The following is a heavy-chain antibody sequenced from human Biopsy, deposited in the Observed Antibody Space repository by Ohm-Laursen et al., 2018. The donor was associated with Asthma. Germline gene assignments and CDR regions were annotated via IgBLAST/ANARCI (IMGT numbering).Heavy chain of an antibody. D-gene: IGHD4-17*01. J-gene: IGHJ4*02. CDR1: GYSLTDLS. CDR2: HDHEEGGT. V-gene: IGHV1-24*01. CDR3: ASDFPKDYVRYNFQF. Sequence: EASVKVSCKISGYSLTDLSMHWVRQAPGQGLERMGGHDHEEGGTVNARRFQGRVTMTEDTSTDTAYMELSSLSSDDTAVYYCASDFPKDYVRYNFQFWGQGTLVTVSS.